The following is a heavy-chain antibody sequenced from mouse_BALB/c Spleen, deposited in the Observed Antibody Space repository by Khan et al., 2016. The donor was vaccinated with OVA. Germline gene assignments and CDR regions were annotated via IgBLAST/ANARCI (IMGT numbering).Heavy chain of an antibody. J-gene: IGHJ2*01. D-gene: IGHD2-12*01. CDR1: GSTFTSYG. V-gene: IGHV1S134*01. CDR2: IYPGNGYT. CDR3: TTAYDRYYFDY. Sequence: VQLQQSGAELGRPGSSVKLSCKTSGSTFTSYGIKWVKQRPGQGLEWIGYIYPGNGYTEYNEKFQGKAILTSETSSSTAYMQLRSLTSEDSAMYVCTTAYDRYYFDYWGQGTTLTVSS.